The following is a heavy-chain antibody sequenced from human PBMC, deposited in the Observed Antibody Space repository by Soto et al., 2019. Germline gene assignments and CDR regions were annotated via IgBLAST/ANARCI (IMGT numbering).Heavy chain of an antibody. Sequence: QVQLQESGPGLVKPSQTLSLTCTVSGGSISSGDYYWSWIRQPPGKGLEWIGYIYYSGSTYYNPALESRVTIXXDXSXXQFSLKLSSVTAADTAVYYCASSVDYEDYYYGMDVWGQGTTVTVSS. CDR1: GGSISSGDYY. J-gene: IGHJ6*02. CDR2: IYYSGST. V-gene: IGHV4-30-4*01. D-gene: IGHD4-17*01. CDR3: ASSVDYEDYYYGMDV.